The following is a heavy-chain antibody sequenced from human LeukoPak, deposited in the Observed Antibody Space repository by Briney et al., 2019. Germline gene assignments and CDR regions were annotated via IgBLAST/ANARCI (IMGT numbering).Heavy chain of an antibody. CDR1: GGSISSGSYY. V-gene: IGHV4-61*02. D-gene: IGHD2-21*02. CDR2: IYTSGSA. J-gene: IGHJ3*02. CDR3: ARAFYCGGDCYSGAFDI. Sequence: SETLSLTCTVSGGSISSGSYYWSWIRQPAGKGLEWIGRIYTSGSANYNPSLKSRVTISVDTSKNQFSLKLSSVTAADTAVYYCARAFYCGGDCYSGAFDIWGQGTMVTVSS.